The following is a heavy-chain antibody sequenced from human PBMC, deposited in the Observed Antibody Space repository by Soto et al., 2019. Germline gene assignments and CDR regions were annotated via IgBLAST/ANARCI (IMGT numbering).Heavy chain of an antibody. CDR1: GYTFTSYY. V-gene: IGHV1-46*01. D-gene: IGHD3-3*01. J-gene: IGHJ5*02. CDR2: INPSGGST. CDR3: ARDQSRDFWSGYLDP. Sequence: ASVKVSCKASGYTFTSYYMHWVRQAPGQGLEWMGIINPSGGSTSYAQKFQGRVTMTRDTSTSTVYMELSSLRSEDTSVYYCARDQSRDFWSGYLDPWGQGTLVTVSS.